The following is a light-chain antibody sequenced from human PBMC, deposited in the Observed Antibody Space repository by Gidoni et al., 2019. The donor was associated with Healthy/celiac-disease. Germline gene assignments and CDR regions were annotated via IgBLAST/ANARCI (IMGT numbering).Light chain of an antibody. CDR2: AAS. V-gene: IGKV1-8*01. J-gene: IGKJ4*01. CDR1: QGISSY. CDR3: QQYYSYPLT. Sequence: AIRMTQSPSSFSASTGDRVTITCRASQGISSYLAWYQQKPGKAPKLLIYAASTLQSGVPSRFSGSGSGTEFTLTISCLQSEDFATYYCQQYYSYPLTCGGGTKVEIK.